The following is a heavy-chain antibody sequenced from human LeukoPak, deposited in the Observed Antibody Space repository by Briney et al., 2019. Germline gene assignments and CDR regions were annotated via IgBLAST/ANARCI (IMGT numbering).Heavy chain of an antibody. J-gene: IGHJ4*02. CDR1: GFTFSSYS. D-gene: IGHD2-2*01. CDR3: AKDRTPIVVVPAVSLDY. CDR2: ISGSGGST. V-gene: IGHV3-23*01. Sequence: GGSLRLSCAASGFTFSSYSMNWVRQAPGKGLEWVSAISGSGGSTYYADSVKGRFTISRDNSKNTLYLQMNSLRAEDTAVYYCAKDRTPIVVVPAVSLDYWGQGTLVTVSS.